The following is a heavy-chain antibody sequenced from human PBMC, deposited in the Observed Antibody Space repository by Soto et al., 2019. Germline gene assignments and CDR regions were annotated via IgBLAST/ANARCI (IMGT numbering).Heavy chain of an antibody. J-gene: IGHJ6*02. V-gene: IGHV1-46*01. CDR1: GYTFTSYY. Sequence: ASVKVSCKASGYTFTSYYMHWVRQAPGQGLEWMGIINPSGGSTSYAQKFQGRVTMTRDTSTSTVYMELSSLRSEDTAVYYCARGMSGPYDFWSGTDGMDVWGQGTTVTVSS. D-gene: IGHD3-3*01. CDR3: ARGMSGPYDFWSGTDGMDV. CDR2: INPSGGST.